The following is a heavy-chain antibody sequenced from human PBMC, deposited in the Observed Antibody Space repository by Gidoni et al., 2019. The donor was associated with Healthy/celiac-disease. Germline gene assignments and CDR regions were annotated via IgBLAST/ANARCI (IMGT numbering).Heavy chain of an antibody. V-gene: IGHV1-69*06. D-gene: IGHD3-3*01. J-gene: IGHJ4*02. CDR3: ARERGTIFGVVIPGFFDY. Sequence: QVQLVQSGAEVTKPGSSVKFSCKASGGTFSSYAISWVRQAPGQGLEWMGGIIPIFGTANYAQKFQGRVTITADKSTSTAYMELSSLRSEDTAVYYCARERGTIFGVVIPGFFDYWGQGTLVTVSS. CDR2: IIPIFGTA. CDR1: GGTFSSYA.